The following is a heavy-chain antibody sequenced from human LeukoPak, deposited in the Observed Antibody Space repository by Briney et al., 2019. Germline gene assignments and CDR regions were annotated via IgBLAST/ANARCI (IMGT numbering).Heavy chain of an antibody. CDR2: INPNSGGT. V-gene: IGHV1-2*02. CDR1: GYTFTGYY. D-gene: IGHD3-10*01. CDR3: AKEQATMVRGASPRGAFDI. Sequence: ASVKVSCKASGYTFTGYYMHWVRQAPGQGLEWMGWINPNSGGTNYAQKFQGRVTMTRDTSISTAYMELSRLRSDDTAVYYCAKEQATMVRGASPRGAFDIWGQGTMVTVSS. J-gene: IGHJ3*02.